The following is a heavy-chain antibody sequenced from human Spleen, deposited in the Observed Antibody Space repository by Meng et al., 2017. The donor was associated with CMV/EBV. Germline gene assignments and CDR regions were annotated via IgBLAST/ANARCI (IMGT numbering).Heavy chain of an antibody. CDR1: GFTFSRYT. Sequence: GESLKISCAASGFTFSRYTLNWVRQAPGKGLEWVSSISSGSSHIFYADSVKGRFTISRDNAKNSLYLQMNSLRAEDTAVYYCARGDIVVVPAVRYYGMDVWGQGTTVTVSS. CDR3: ARGDIVVVPAVRYYGMDV. D-gene: IGHD2-2*01. CDR2: ISSGSSHI. V-gene: IGHV3-21*06. J-gene: IGHJ6*02.